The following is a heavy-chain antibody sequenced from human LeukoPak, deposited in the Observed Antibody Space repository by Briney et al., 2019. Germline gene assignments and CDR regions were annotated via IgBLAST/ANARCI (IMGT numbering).Heavy chain of an antibody. CDR2: ISGSAHKI. Sequence: GGSLRLSCVASGFTFSNYAMSWDRQAPEKGLDWVSVISGSAHKIRYADSVKGRFTISRDNSEDTVYLQMNNLRAEDTALYYCAGRVTGYSSGYVYWGQGTLVTVSS. V-gene: IGHV3-23*01. CDR1: GFTFSNYA. J-gene: IGHJ4*02. CDR3: AGRVTGYSSGYVY. D-gene: IGHD5-18*01.